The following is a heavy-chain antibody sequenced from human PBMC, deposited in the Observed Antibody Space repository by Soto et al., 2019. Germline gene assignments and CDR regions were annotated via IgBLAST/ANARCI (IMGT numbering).Heavy chain of an antibody. D-gene: IGHD6-13*01. CDR1: GGSFSGYY. V-gene: IGHV4-34*01. J-gene: IGHJ5*02. Sequence: QVQLQQWGAGLLKPSETLSLTCAVYGGSFSGYYWSWIRQPPGKGLEWIGEINHSGSTNYNPSLKSRFTISVDTSKTQFSLKLSSVTAADTAVYYCAGGGRVAAAGTPSPPHANWFDPWGQGTLVTVSS. CDR2: INHSGST. CDR3: AGGGRVAAAGTPSPPHANWFDP.